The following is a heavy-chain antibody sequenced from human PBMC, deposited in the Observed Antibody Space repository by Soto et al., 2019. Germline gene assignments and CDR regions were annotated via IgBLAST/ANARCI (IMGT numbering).Heavy chain of an antibody. J-gene: IGHJ4*02. CDR3: ARGRGSGSYKNFDY. Sequence: TSETLCVTCAVDGGSFSCYYWSWIRQPPGKGLEWIGEINHSGSTNYNPSLKSRVTISVDTSKNQFSLKLSSVTAADTAVYYCARGRGSGSYKNFDYWGQGTLVTVSS. D-gene: IGHD1-26*01. CDR1: GGSFSCYY. V-gene: IGHV4-34*01. CDR2: INHSGST.